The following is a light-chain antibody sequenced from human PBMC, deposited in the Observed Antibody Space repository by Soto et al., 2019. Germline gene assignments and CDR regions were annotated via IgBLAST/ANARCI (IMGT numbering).Light chain of an antibody. Sequence: EIVLTQSPGTLSLSPGERATLSCRASQSVTNNYLAWYQQKPGQAPRLLIYGASSRATGVPDRFSGSGSGTYFPLTISRLEPEDFAVYYCHQYYTSAIFGQGTRLEIK. CDR3: HQYYTSAI. V-gene: IGKV3-20*01. CDR2: GAS. J-gene: IGKJ5*01. CDR1: QSVTNNY.